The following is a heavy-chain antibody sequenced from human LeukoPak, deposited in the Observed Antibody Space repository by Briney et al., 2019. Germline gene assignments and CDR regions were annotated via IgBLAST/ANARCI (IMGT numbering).Heavy chain of an antibody. J-gene: IGHJ4*01. V-gene: IGHV4-59*02. Sequence: PSETLSLTCTVSGASVSGKFWSWIRHSPGNGPEWIGLIYYSGSTKFNPSLKSRVAMSADPSNNQFSLSLNSVTTTDTAVYFCVGGGDWLPEYWGRGTQVIVSS. D-gene: IGHD3/OR15-3a*01. CDR1: GASVSGKF. CDR3: VGGGDWLPEY. CDR2: IYYSGST.